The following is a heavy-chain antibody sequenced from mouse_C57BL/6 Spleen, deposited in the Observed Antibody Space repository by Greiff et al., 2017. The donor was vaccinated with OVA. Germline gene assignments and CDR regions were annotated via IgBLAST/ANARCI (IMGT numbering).Heavy chain of an antibody. J-gene: IGHJ4*01. CDR2: IYPGDGDT. Sequence: QVQLQQSGPELVKPGASVKISCKASGYAFSSSWMNWVKQRPGQGLEWIGRIYPGDGDTNYNGKFKGKATLTADKSSSTAYMQLSSLTSEDSAVYVCATTVVPYAMDYWGQGTSLTVSS. CDR3: ATTVVPYAMDY. D-gene: IGHD1-1*01. V-gene: IGHV1-82*01. CDR1: GYAFSSSW.